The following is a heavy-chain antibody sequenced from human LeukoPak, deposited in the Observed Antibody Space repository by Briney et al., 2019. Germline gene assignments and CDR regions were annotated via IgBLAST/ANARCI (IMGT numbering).Heavy chain of an antibody. Sequence: GGSLRLSCAASGFTFSNYHMNWVRQAPGKGLEWVSSISNSGTYTYYADSVKGRFTISRDNAKNSLYLQTNSLRAEDTAVYYCASSNYYYYVDVWGKGTTVTVSS. CDR3: ASSNYYYYVDV. CDR1: GFTFSNYH. CDR2: ISNSGTYT. J-gene: IGHJ6*03. V-gene: IGHV3-21*01. D-gene: IGHD6-13*01.